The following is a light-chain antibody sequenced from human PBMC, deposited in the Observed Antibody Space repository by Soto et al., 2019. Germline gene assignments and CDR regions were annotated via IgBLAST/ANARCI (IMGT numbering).Light chain of an antibody. J-gene: IGKJ2*01. CDR1: QDVSTY. V-gene: IGKV1-8*01. Sequence: AIRMTQSPSSLSASTGDRVTITCRASQDVSTYLAWYQQKPGKAPNLLIYAASTLQSGVPSRFSGGGYGTDFTLTIRQLQSEDFGTYYCQQYINYPYTVGQGTKLEIK. CDR2: AAS. CDR3: QQYINYPYT.